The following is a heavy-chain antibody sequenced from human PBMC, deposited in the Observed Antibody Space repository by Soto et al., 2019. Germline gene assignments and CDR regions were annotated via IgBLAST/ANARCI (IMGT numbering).Heavy chain of an antibody. CDR2: ISSGSEYI. J-gene: IGHJ6*03. V-gene: IGHV3-21*01. CDR3: AKDGAVGSSRDA. D-gene: IGHD6-13*01. Sequence: GGSLRLSSAASGFTFSTTGMNWVRQAPGKGLQWVSSISSGSEYIFHADSVKGRLTTSRDNAKNSVYLQMNNLRVEDTAVYYWAKDGAVGSSRDAWGKGTTVT. CDR1: GFTFSTTG.